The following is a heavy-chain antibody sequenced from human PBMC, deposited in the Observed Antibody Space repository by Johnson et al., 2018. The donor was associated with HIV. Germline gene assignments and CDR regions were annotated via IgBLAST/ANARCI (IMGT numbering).Heavy chain of an antibody. CDR2: ISSSGSTI. D-gene: IGHD2-21*02. Sequence: QVQLVESGGGLVKPGGSLRLSCAASGFTFSDYYMSWIRQAPGKGLEWVSYISSSGSTIYYADSVKGRFTISRDNAKNSLYLQMNSLRAEDTAVYNCTRTAIYGVTHEAFDTWGQGTMVTVSS. V-gene: IGHV3-11*01. J-gene: IGHJ3*02. CDR1: GFTFSDYY. CDR3: TRTAIYGVTHEAFDT.